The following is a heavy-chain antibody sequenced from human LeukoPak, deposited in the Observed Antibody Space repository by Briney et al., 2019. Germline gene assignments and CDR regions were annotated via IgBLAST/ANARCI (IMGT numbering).Heavy chain of an antibody. CDR3: AKYGYWGLFDY. V-gene: IGHV3-23*01. CDR1: GFTFSSYA. D-gene: IGHD7-27*01. CDR2: ISGSGGST. Sequence: GGSLRLSCTASGFTFSSYAMSWVRQAPGKGLEWVSAISGSGGSTYYADSVKGRFTISRDNSKNTLYLLMNSLRAEDTAVYYCAKYGYWGLFDYWGQGTLVTVSS. J-gene: IGHJ4*02.